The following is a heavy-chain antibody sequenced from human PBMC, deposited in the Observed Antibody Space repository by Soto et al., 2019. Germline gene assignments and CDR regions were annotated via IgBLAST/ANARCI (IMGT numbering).Heavy chain of an antibody. D-gene: IGHD3-9*01. Sequence: QVQLQESGPGLVKPSQTLSLTCTVSGGSISSGAYYWSWLRQHPGKGLEWIGYIYYSGSTYYNPSLKSRRTLSVHTAKNQFSLQLSSVTAADTAVYCCARGARGFDIWTGPFGFDPWGQGTLVTVSS. V-gene: IGHV4-31*03. J-gene: IGHJ5*02. CDR2: IYYSGST. CDR3: ARGARGFDIWTGPFGFDP. CDR1: GGSISSGAYY.